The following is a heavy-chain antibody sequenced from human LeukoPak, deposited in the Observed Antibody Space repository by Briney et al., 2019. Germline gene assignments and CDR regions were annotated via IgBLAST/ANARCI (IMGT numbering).Heavy chain of an antibody. V-gene: IGHV3-7*01. Sequence: GGSLRLSCAASGFTFSSYWMSWVRQAPGKGLEWVANIKQDGSEKYYVDSVKGRFTISRDNAKNSLYLQMNSLRAEDTAVYYCARAEYQLLWGYYYYMDVWGKGTTVTVSS. CDR3: ARAEYQLLWGYYYYMDV. D-gene: IGHD2-2*01. CDR1: GFTFSSYW. CDR2: IKQDGSEK. J-gene: IGHJ6*03.